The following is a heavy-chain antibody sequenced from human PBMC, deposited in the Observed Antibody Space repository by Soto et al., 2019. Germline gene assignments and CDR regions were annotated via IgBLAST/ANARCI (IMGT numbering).Heavy chain of an antibody. CDR2: IYWDDDK. J-gene: IGHJ4*02. CDR1: GFSLSTSGVD. Sequence: QITLKESGPTLVKPTQTLTLTCTFSGFSLSTSGVDVGWIRQPPGKALEWLALIYWDDDKRYSPSLKSRLTLTNDTSKTQVVLTMINIDPLDTATYYCAHRRPYSNSPEYFFDYWGQGTLVTVSS. CDR3: AHRRPYSNSPEYFFDY. V-gene: IGHV2-5*02. D-gene: IGHD6-6*01.